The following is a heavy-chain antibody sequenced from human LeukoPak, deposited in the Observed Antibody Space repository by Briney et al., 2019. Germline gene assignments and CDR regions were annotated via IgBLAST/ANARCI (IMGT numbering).Heavy chain of an antibody. Sequence: SGPTPVNPTQTLTMTCTFSGFSLSTSGGGVGWIRQPPGKALTRLALIYWDDDKLYSPSLKSRLTITKGTYKNQVVLTVTNMDPDYTATYYCAHNDRGPVSYWGQGILVTVSS. D-gene: IGHD5/OR15-5a*01. CDR2: IYWDDDK. CDR3: AHNDRGPVSY. V-gene: IGHV2-5*02. J-gene: IGHJ4*02. CDR1: GFSLSTSGGG.